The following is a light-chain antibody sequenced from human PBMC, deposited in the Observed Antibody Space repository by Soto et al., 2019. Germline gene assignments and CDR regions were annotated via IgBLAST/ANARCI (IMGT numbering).Light chain of an antibody. CDR2: GAS. V-gene: IGKV3-20*01. CDR3: QQYGSSPPLT. J-gene: IGKJ4*01. CDR1: QSVSSSY. Sequence: EIVLTQSPGNLSLSPGERATLSCRASQSVSSSYLAWYQQKPGQAPRLLIYGASSRATGIPDRFSGSGSGTDFTLTISRREPEDCAVYYCQQYGSSPPLTFGGGTKVEIK.